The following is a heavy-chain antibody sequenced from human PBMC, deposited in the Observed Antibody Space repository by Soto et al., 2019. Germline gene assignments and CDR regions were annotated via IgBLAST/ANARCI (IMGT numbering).Heavy chain of an antibody. V-gene: IGHV4-31*03. CDR3: ARRALPQCINGVCYKDGFWDY. D-gene: IGHD2-8*01. CDR2: IYYSGTT. J-gene: IGHJ4*02. Sequence: PSETLSLTCTVSGGSVSSGGYYWSWIRQHPGTGLEWIGYIYYSGTTYFNPSLKSRASISLDTSKNEFSLKLTSVTAADTAVYYCARRALPQCINGVCYKDGFWDYWGQGALVTASS. CDR1: GGSVSSGGYY.